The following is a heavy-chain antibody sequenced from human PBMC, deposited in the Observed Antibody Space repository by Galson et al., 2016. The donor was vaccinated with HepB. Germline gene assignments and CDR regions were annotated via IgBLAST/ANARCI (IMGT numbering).Heavy chain of an antibody. CDR3: ARAVEMSAAILEYSWFDP. V-gene: IGHV3-21*01. J-gene: IGHJ5*02. Sequence: SLRLSCAASGFTFSTYSMNWVRQAPGKGLEWLSSISSSSTYIYYADSVRGRFTISRDNAKNSLYLQMNSLRAEDTAVYYCARAVEMSAAILEYSWFDPWGQGTLVTVSS. D-gene: IGHD2-2*01. CDR1: GFTFSTYS. CDR2: ISSSSTYI.